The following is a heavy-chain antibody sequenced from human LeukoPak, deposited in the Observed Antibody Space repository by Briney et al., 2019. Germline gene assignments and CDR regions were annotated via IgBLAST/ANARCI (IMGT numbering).Heavy chain of an antibody. J-gene: IGHJ6*02. CDR3: ARRGYDSSGYYYYYYGMDV. Sequence: GSSVKVSCKASGGTFSSYAISWVRQAPGQGLEWMGRIIPILGIANYAQKFQGRVTITADKSTSTAYMELSSLRSEDTAVYYCARRGYDSSGYYYYYYGMDVWGRGTTVTVSS. D-gene: IGHD3-22*01. CDR2: IIPILGIA. V-gene: IGHV1-69*04. CDR1: GGTFSSYA.